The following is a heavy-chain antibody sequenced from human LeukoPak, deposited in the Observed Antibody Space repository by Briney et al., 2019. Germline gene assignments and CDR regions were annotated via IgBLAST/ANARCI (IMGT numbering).Heavy chain of an antibody. CDR3: ARGIGGGWYSSPFDY. J-gene: IGHJ4*02. Sequence: SETLSLTCTVSGGPISSGSYYWSWIRQPAGKGLGWIGRMYTSGSTNYNPSLKSRVTISVDTSKNQFSLKLGSVTAADTAVYYCARGIGGGWYSSPFDYWGQGTLVTVSS. D-gene: IGHD6-19*01. V-gene: IGHV4-61*02. CDR1: GGPISSGSYY. CDR2: MYTSGST.